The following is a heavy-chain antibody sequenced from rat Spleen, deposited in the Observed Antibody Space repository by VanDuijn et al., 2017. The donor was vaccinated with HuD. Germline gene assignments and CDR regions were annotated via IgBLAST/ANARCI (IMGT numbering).Heavy chain of an antibody. CDR3: ARWLITHYFDY. D-gene: IGHD1-10*01. CDR2: IWAGGCT. V-gene: IGHV2-47*01. CDR1: GLSLTSNS. J-gene: IGHJ2*01. Sequence: QVQLKESGPGLVQPSQTLSLTCTVSGLSLTSNSVSWIRQPPGKSLVWMGTIWAGGCTNYNSAVQSRLSISRDTSKSQVFLKMNSLQPEDTGTYYCARWLITHYFDYWGQGVMVTVSS.